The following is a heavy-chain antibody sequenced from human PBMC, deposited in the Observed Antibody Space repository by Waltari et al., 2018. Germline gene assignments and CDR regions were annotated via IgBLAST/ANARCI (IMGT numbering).Heavy chain of an antibody. D-gene: IGHD7-27*01. CDR3: ARGSGVDY. CDR1: GFTFSTYV. CDR2: ISEAGGII. Sequence: EVQLLEYGGGLVQPGGPLRLSCAGSGFTFSTYVMNWVRQDPGKGVECVSSISEAGGIINYADSVRGRFTSSRDNAKNTLYLQMNNLRAEDTAVYYCARGSGVDYWGQGTLVTISS. V-gene: IGHV3-23*01. J-gene: IGHJ4*02.